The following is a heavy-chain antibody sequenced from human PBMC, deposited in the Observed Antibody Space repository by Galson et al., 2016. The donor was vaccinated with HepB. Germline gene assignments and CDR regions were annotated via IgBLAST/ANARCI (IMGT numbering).Heavy chain of an antibody. Sequence: SLRLSCAASGFTFSTYAISWVRQAPGKGLEWVSAISNSGSTTYYADSVKGRFTISRDNSKNTLYLQMNSLRDEDTAVYHCARLWFGELARVFWGQGTLVTASS. V-gene: IGHV3-23*01. D-gene: IGHD3-10*01. J-gene: IGHJ4*02. CDR3: ARLWFGELARVF. CDR2: ISNSGSTT. CDR1: GFTFSTYA.